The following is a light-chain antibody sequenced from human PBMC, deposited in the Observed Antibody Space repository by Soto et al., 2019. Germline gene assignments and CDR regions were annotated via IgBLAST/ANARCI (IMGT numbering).Light chain of an antibody. J-gene: IGLJ2*01. CDR3: AAWDDSLNGVV. CDR1: SSNIGSKT. CDR2: SNN. V-gene: IGLV1-44*01. Sequence: QSVLTQPPSASGTPGQRVTISCSGSSSNIGSKTVNWYQQLPGTAAKLLIYSNNQRPSGVPDRFSGSKSGTSASLAISGPQSEAEADYYCAAWDDSLNGVVFGGGTKLTVL.